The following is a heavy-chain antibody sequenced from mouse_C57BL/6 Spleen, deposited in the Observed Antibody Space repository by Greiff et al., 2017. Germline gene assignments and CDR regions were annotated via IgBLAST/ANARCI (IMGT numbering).Heavy chain of an antibody. CDR3: ARVRNYYGSSYFYYAMDY. CDR1: GYSITSGYY. V-gene: IGHV3-6*01. J-gene: IGHJ4*01. D-gene: IGHD1-1*01. CDR2: ISYDGSN. Sequence: EVQLVESGPGLVKPSQSLSLTCSVTGYSITSGYYWNWIRQFPGNKLEWMGYISYDGSNNYNPSLKNRISITRDTSKNQFFLKLNSVTTEDTATYYCARVRNYYGSSYFYYAMDYWGQGTSVTVSS.